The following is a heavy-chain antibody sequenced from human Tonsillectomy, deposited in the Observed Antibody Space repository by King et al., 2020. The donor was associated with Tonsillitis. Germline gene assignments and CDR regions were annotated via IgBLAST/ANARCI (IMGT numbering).Heavy chain of an antibody. CDR1: GGPISSSSYY. D-gene: IGHD3-22*01. CDR2: IYYSGST. CDR3: ARGSRLGIYYFDY. V-gene: IGHV4-39*01. Sequence: QLQESGPGLVKPSETLSLTCTVSGGPISSSSYYWGWIRQPPGKGLEWIGSIYYSGSTYYNPSLKSRVTMSVDTSNNQFSLKLSSVTAADTAVYYCARGSRLGIYYFDYWGQGTLVTVSS. J-gene: IGHJ4*02.